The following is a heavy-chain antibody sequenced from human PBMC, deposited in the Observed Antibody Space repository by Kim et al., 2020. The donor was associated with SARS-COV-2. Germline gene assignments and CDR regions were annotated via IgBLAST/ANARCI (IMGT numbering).Heavy chain of an antibody. CDR1: GFTFSYYY. V-gene: IGHV3-11*01. D-gene: IGHD1-1*01. Sequence: GGSLRLSCAASGFTFSYYYMSWIRQAPGKGLEWVSYISSSGSTIYYADSVKGRFTISRDNAKNSLYLQMNSLRAEDTAVYYCARLIPGQGTTGTTAWFHPWGEGALVSVSS. CDR3: ARLIPGQGTTGTTAWFHP. CDR2: ISSSGSTI. J-gene: IGHJ5*02.